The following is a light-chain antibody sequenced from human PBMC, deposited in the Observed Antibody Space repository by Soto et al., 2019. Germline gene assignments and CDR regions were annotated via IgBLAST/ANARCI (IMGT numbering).Light chain of an antibody. J-gene: IGKJ2*01. CDR3: QQYGGSPYT. V-gene: IGKV3-20*01. CDR2: GAS. CDR1: QNVTSTY. Sequence: EIVLTQSPCTLSLSPGERATLSCRASQNVTSTYLAWYRHKPGQAPRLLIYGASSRATGITDRFSGSGSGTDFTLTISRLQPEDFAVFYCQQYGGSPYTFGQGTKLEIK.